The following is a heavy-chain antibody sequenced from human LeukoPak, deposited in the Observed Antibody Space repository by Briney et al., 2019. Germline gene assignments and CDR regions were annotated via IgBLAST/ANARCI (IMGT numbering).Heavy chain of an antibody. CDR1: GGTFSSYA. CDR2: IIPIFGTA. Sequence: SVKVSCKASGGTFSSYAISWARQAPGQGLEWMGRIIPIFGTANYAQKFQGRVTITTDESTSTAYMELSSLRSEDTAVYYCARDRRITIFGVVTEINWFDPWGQGTLVTVSS. J-gene: IGHJ5*02. V-gene: IGHV1-69*05. D-gene: IGHD3-3*01. CDR3: ARDRRITIFGVVTEINWFDP.